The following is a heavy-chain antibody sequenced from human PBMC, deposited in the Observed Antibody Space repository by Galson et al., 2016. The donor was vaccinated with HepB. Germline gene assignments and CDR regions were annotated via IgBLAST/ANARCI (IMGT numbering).Heavy chain of an antibody. Sequence: SLRLSCAASGFTFSTYSINWVRQAPGKGLEWVSSITSCSRYIYYADSVKGRFTISRDNAKNSLYLQMNSLRVEDTAVYYCARDGQRVAYAFDIWGQGTMVTVSS. CDR1: GFTFSTYS. J-gene: IGHJ3*02. V-gene: IGHV3-21*01. D-gene: IGHD3/OR15-3a*01. CDR2: ITSCSRYI. CDR3: ARDGQRVAYAFDI.